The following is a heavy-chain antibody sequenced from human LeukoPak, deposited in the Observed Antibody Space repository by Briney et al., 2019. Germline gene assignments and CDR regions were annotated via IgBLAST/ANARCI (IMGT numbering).Heavy chain of an antibody. CDR1: GYNFISYY. Sequence: ASVKVSCKASGYNFISYYMHWVRQPPGQGLEWMGIINPSGGSTSYAQKFHDRVTMTRDTSTSTVYMELSSLKSEDTAVYYCAREDVVLVDAVRYYYYGMDVWGQGTTVTVSS. D-gene: IGHD2-8*01. CDR3: AREDVVLVDAVRYYYYGMDV. J-gene: IGHJ6*02. CDR2: INPSGGST. V-gene: IGHV1-46*01.